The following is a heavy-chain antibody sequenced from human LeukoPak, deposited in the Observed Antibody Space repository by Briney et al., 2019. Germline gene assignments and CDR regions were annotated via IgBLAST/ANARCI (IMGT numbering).Heavy chain of an antibody. V-gene: IGHV3-30*18. CDR2: MSYNGQIT. CDR3: AKVQLERRELLPNFDS. Sequence: GGSLRLSCAASGFTFSSYGMHWVRQAPGKGLEWVAVMSYNGQITYYADSVKGRFTISRDNSQNMLYLQMNSLRVDDTSVYYYAKVQLERRELLPNFDSWGQGTLVTVSS. D-gene: IGHD1-1*01. J-gene: IGHJ4*02. CDR1: GFTFSSYG.